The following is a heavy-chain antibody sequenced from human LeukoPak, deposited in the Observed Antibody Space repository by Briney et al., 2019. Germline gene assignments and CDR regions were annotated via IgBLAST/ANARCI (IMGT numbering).Heavy chain of an antibody. D-gene: IGHD3-22*01. CDR1: GGTFSSYA. Sequence: SVKVSCKASGGTFSSYAISWVRQAPGQGLEWMGRIIPILGIANYAQKFQGRVTITADKSTSTAYMELRSLRSDDTAVYYCASSGYYYDSSGYRYFDYWGQGTLVTVSS. CDR2: IIPILGIA. CDR3: ASSGYYYDSSGYRYFDY. V-gene: IGHV1-69*04. J-gene: IGHJ4*02.